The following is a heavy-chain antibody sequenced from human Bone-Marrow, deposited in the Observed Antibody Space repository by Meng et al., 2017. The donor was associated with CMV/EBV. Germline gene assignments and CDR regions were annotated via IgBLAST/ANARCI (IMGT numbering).Heavy chain of an antibody. CDR3: ARHYCSSTTCYGYFDY. CDR2: ISTYNGDT. D-gene: IGHD2-2*01. CDR1: GYTFTSYG. J-gene: IGHJ4*02. Sequence: ASVKVSCKASGYTFTSYGISWVRLAPGQGLEWMGWISTYNGDTNYAQKLQGRVTMTTDTSTSTVYMELRSLRSDDTAVYYYARHYCSSTTCYGYFDYWGQGTLVTVSS. V-gene: IGHV1-18*01.